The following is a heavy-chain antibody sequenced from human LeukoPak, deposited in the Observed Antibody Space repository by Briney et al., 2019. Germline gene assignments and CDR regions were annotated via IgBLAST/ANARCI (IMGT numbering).Heavy chain of an antibody. Sequence: AHTLSLTCAVYGGSFSGYYWSWIRQPPGKGLEWVGEINHSGSTNYNPSLKRRVTRSVDTSKNQFSLKLSSVTAADTAVYYCARHNRWIAAAGTLDYWGQGTLVTVSS. V-gene: IGHV4-34*01. J-gene: IGHJ4*02. CDR1: GGSFSGYY. D-gene: IGHD6-13*01. CDR3: ARHNRWIAAAGTLDY. CDR2: INHSGST.